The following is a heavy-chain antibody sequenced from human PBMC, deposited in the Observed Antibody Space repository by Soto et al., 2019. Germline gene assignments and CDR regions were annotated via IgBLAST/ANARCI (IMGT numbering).Heavy chain of an antibody. CDR2: MNPNSGNT. CDR3: ARGLRDYGDPITVLYYYYYMDV. Sequence: ASVKVSCKASGYTFTSYDINWVRQATGQGLEWMGWMNPNSGNTGYAQKFQGRVTMTRNTSISTAYMELSSLRSEDTAVYYCARGLRDYGDPITVLYYYYYMDVWGKGTTVTVSS. J-gene: IGHJ6*03. CDR1: GYTFTSYD. D-gene: IGHD4-17*01. V-gene: IGHV1-8*01.